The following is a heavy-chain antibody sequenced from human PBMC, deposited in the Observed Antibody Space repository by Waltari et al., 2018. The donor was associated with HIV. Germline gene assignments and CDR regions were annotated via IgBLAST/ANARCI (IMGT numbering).Heavy chain of an antibody. CDR1: GYSFTGYY. CDR3: VRDRALDWTSDFHY. J-gene: IGHJ4*02. V-gene: IGHV1-2*02. D-gene: IGHD3-3*01. Sequence: QVQLMQSGAELKKPGASVEVSCEASGYSFTGYYIHWVRQAPGQGREWMGWINPISGGTKYAQRFQGRVTVTRDTSINTVYMELRRLRSDDTAVYYCVRDRALDWTSDFHYWGQGTLVTVSS. CDR2: INPISGGT.